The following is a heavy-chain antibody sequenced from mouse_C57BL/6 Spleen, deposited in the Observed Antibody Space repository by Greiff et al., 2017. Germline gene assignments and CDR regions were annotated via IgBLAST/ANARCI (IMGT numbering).Heavy chain of an antibody. Sequence: EVMLVESGGGLVKPGGSLKLSCAASGFTFSDYGMHWVRQAPEKGLEWVAYISSGSSTIYYADTVKGRFTLSRDNAKNTLYLQMTSLRSEDTAMYYCARCYGSSYWYFDVWGTGTTVTVSS. CDR3: ARCYGSSYWYFDV. CDR2: ISSGSSTI. J-gene: IGHJ1*03. D-gene: IGHD1-1*01. CDR1: GFTFSDYG. V-gene: IGHV5-17*01.